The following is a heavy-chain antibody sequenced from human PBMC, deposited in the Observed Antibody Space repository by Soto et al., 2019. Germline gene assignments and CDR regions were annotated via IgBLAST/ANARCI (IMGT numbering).Heavy chain of an antibody. CDR3: ARRLKDYGSGTNAGYYGMDV. J-gene: IGHJ6*02. CDR2: IYPGDSDT. D-gene: IGHD3-10*01. V-gene: IGHV5-51*01. Sequence: PGESLKTFCKGSGYPVTVYWIGWVRQLPGKGLEWMGIIYPGDSDTRYSPSFQGHVTITVDKSTNTAYLQWNTLRASDTAMYYCARRLKDYGSGTNAGYYGMDVWGQGTTVTVSS. CDR1: GYPVTVYW.